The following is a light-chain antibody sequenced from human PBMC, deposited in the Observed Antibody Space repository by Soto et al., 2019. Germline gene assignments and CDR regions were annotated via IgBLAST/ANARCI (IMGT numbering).Light chain of an antibody. V-gene: IGKV3-11*01. Sequence: EIVLTQSPATLSLSPGERATLSCRASQSVSSYLGWYQQKPGQAPRLLIFDASNRATGIPARFSGSGSGTDFTLTISSLGPQDSAVYYCQQRSDWPLTFGGGTKVEIK. CDR2: DAS. CDR3: QQRSDWPLT. CDR1: QSVSSY. J-gene: IGKJ4*01.